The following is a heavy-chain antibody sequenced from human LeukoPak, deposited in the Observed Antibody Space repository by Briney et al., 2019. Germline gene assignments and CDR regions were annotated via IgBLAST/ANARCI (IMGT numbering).Heavy chain of an antibody. J-gene: IGHJ4*02. CDR2: IRYDGSNK. CDR1: GFTYSSYG. V-gene: IGHV3-30*02. CDR3: AKDLGYCSSTSCLGGRFDY. D-gene: IGHD2-2*01. Sequence: PGGSLRLSCAASGFTYSSYGMHWVRQAPGKGLEWVAFIRYDGSNKYYADSVKGRFTISRDNSKNTLYLQMNSLRAEDTAVYYCAKDLGYCSSTSCLGGRFDYWGQGTLVTVSS.